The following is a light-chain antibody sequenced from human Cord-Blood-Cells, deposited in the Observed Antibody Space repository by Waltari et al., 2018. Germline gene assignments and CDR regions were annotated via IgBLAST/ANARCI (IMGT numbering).Light chain of an antibody. V-gene: IGLV1-40*01. CDR1: SSNIGAGYE. CDR2: GNS. CDR3: QSYDSSLSGYVV. Sequence: QSVLTQPPSVSGAPGQRVTSSCTGSSSNIGAGYEVHWHQQLPGTAPKLLIYGNSNRPSGVPDRFSGSKSGTSASLAITGLQAEDEADYYCQSYDSSLSGYVVFGGGTKLTVL. J-gene: IGLJ2*01.